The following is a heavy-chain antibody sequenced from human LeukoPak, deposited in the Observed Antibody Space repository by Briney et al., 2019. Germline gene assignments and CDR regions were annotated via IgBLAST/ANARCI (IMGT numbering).Heavy chain of an antibody. CDR1: GGSISSGGYS. D-gene: IGHD2-8*01. Sequence: SQTLSLTCAVSGGSISSGGYSWSWIRQPPGKGLEWIGYIYHSGSTYYNPSLKSRVTISVDRSKNQFSLKLSSVTAADTAVYYCARAGMDQGDNWFDPWGQGTLVTVSS. V-gene: IGHV4-30-2*01. J-gene: IGHJ5*02. CDR2: IYHSGST. CDR3: ARAGMDQGDNWFDP.